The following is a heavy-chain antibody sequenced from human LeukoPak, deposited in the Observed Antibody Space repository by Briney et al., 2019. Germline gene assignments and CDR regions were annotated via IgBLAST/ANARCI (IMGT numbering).Heavy chain of an antibody. CDR1: GFTFSSYA. V-gene: IGHV3-23*01. D-gene: IGHD3-22*01. J-gene: IGHJ4*02. CDR2: ISGSGGST. CDR3: ARVLSIGFHYDY. Sequence: PGGSLRLSCAASGFTFSSYAMSWVRQAPGKGLEWVSAISGSGGSTYYADSVKGRFTISRDNSKNTLYLQMNSLRAEDTALYFCARVLSIGFHYDYWGPGTLVTVSS.